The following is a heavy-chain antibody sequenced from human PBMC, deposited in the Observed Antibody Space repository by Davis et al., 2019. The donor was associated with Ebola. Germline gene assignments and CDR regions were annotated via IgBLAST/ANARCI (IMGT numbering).Heavy chain of an antibody. CDR1: GGSISSGDYY. J-gene: IGHJ4*02. V-gene: IGHV4-30-4*08. CDR3: AREYCSSTSCYMHY. D-gene: IGHD2-2*02. CDR2: IYYSGST. Sequence: PSETLSLTCTVSGGSISSGDYYWSWIRQPPGKGLEWIGYIYYSGSTYYNPSLKSRVTISVDTSKNQFSLKLSSVTAADTAVYYCAREYCSSTSCYMHYWGQGTLVTVSS.